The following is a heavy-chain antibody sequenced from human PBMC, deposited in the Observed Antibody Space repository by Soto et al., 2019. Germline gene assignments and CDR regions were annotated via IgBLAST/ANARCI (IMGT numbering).Heavy chain of an antibody. D-gene: IGHD3-22*01. CDR3: ARSGPGGYIDY. CDR2: AYYRSKWYD. CDR1: GASFSSNSAA. J-gene: IGHJ4*02. V-gene: IGHV6-1*01. Sequence: PSQTLSLTCASSGASFSSNSAACNWIRQSPSRGLEWLGRAYYRSKWYDHYAVSVKSRITVNPDTSKNQFSLQLNSVTPEDTAVYYCARSGPGGYIDYWGQGTLVTVSS.